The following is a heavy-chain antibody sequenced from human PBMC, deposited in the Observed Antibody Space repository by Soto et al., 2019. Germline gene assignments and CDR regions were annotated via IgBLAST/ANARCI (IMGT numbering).Heavy chain of an antibody. J-gene: IGHJ5*02. CDR3: ARVGPWVPYYYDSSPYTFENWFDP. V-gene: IGHV4-38-2*01. Sequence: AETLSLTCAVSGYSISSGYYWGWLRQPPGKGLECIGSIYHGGSTYYNPSLNSRVTLSIDMTNNHVSLILNSVTAADTAVYYCARVGPWVPYYYDSSPYTFENWFDPWGQGTLVTVSP. CDR2: IYHGGST. D-gene: IGHD3-22*01. CDR1: GYSISSGYY.